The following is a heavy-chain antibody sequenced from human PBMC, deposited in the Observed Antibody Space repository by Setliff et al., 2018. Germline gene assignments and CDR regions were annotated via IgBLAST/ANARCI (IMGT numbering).Heavy chain of an antibody. J-gene: IGHJ5*02. Sequence: GASLKISCKGSGYSFTSYWIGWVRQMPGKGLEWMGIIYPGDSDTRYSPSFQGQVTISADKSISTAYLQWSSLKASDTAMYYCAGSRSNFWSGYFNWFDPWGQGTLVTVSS. D-gene: IGHD3-3*01. CDR2: IYPGDSDT. CDR3: AGSRSNFWSGYFNWFDP. V-gene: IGHV5-51*01. CDR1: GYSFTSYW.